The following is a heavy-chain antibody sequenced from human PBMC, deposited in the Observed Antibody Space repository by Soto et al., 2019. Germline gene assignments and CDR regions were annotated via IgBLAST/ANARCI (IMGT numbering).Heavy chain of an antibody. CDR3: VKEIAAAQ. V-gene: IGHV3-7*01. J-gene: IGHJ4*02. Sequence: EVQLVESGGALVQPGGSLRLTCATSGFTFSNYWMTWVRQAPGKGLEWVANINKDGSQTSFVDSAKGRFTIFRDNAKSSLYLQMNSLRGEDTAKYYCVKEIAAAQWGQGTLVTVSS. CDR2: INKDGSQT. D-gene: IGHD6-25*01. CDR1: GFTFSNYW.